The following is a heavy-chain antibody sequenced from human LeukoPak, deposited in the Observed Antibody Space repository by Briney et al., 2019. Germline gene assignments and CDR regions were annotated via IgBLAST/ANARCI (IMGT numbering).Heavy chain of an antibody. CDR2: ISSSSSYI. V-gene: IGHV3-21*05. CDR1: GFTFSSYE. D-gene: IGHD3-10*01. Sequence: GGSLRLSCAASGFTFSSYEMNWVRQAPGKGLEWVSYISSSSSYIYYADSVKGRFTISRDNAKNSLYLQMNSLSAEDTAVYYCAREKAGAFDIWGQGTMVTVSS. CDR3: AREKAGAFDI. J-gene: IGHJ3*02.